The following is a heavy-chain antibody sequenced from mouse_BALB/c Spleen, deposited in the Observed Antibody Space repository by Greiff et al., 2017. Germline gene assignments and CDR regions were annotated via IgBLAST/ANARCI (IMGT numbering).Heavy chain of an antibody. CDR1: GFTFSSVG. Sequence: EVKLMESGGGLVQPGGSRKLSCAASGFTFSSVGMHWVRRAPEKGLEWVAYISSGSSTIYYADTVKGRFTISRDNPKNTLFLQMTSLRSEDTAMYYCARYTGWYFDVWGAGTTVTVSS. CDR2: ISSGSSTI. CDR3: ARYTGWYFDV. V-gene: IGHV5-17*02. J-gene: IGHJ1*01.